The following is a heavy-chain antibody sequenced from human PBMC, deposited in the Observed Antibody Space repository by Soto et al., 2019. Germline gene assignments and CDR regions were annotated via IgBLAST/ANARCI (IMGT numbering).Heavy chain of an antibody. J-gene: IGHJ6*02. V-gene: IGHV4-34*01. CDR1: GGSFNGYY. CDR3: ARRGGIYDFWSGYYTFYYGMNV. CDR2: INHSGST. Sequence: PSETLSLTCAVYGGSFNGYYWSWIRQPPGKGLEWIGEINHSGSTNYNPSLKSRVTISVDTSKNQFSLKLSSVTAADTAVYYCARRGGIYDFWSGYYTFYYGMNVWGQGTTVTVSS. D-gene: IGHD3-3*01.